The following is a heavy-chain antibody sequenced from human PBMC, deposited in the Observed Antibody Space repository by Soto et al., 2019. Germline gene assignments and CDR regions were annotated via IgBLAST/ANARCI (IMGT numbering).Heavy chain of an antibody. Sequence: QVQLVESGGGLVKPGGSLRLSCAASGFTFSDHYMSWIRQTPGKGLEWVSYISDSGKTIYYTDSVKGRFTISRDNAKNSLYLQMNSLRVEDTAVYYCARPGPNYVDFSDLWGRGALVTVSS. CDR1: GFTFSDHY. CDR2: ISDSGKTI. CDR3: ARPGPNYVDFSDL. D-gene: IGHD4-17*01. V-gene: IGHV3-11*01. J-gene: IGHJ5*02.